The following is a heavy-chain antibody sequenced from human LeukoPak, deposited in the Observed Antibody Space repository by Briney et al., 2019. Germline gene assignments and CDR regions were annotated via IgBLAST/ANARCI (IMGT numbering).Heavy chain of an antibody. CDR3: AKDLVIAAAAPYYFDY. V-gene: IGHV3-33*06. CDR1: GFTFSSYW. D-gene: IGHD6-13*01. CDR2: IWYDGSNK. J-gene: IGHJ4*02. Sequence: PGGSLRLSCAASGFTFSSYWMHWVRQAPGRGLEWLAVIWYDGSNKYYADSVKGRFTISRDNSKNTLYLQMNSLRAEDTAVYYCAKDLVIAAAAPYYFDYWGQGTLVTVSS.